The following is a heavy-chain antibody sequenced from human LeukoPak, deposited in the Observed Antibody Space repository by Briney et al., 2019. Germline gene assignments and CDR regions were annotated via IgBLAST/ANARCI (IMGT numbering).Heavy chain of an antibody. CDR1: GFTFSSYS. V-gene: IGHV3-21*01. Sequence: GGSLRLSCAASGFTFSSYSMNWVRQAPGKGLEWVSSISSSSSYIYYADSVKGRFTISRDNAKNSLYLQMNSLRGEDTAVYYCARDSPTVTYDYWGQGTLVTVSS. D-gene: IGHD4-17*01. CDR3: ARDSPTVTYDY. CDR2: ISSSSSYI. J-gene: IGHJ4*02.